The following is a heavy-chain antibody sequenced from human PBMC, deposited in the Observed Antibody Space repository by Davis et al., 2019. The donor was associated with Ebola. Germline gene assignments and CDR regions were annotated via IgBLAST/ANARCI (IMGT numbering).Heavy chain of an antibody. CDR2: ISAHSDST. CDR3: ARGGIQIWSSHYFDY. J-gene: IGHJ4*02. V-gene: IGHV1-18*01. Sequence: AASVKVSCKASGYTFTSYAMNWVRQAPGQGLEWIGWISAHSDSTNYAQRVQGRVFMTKDTSTSTAYMELRSLRSDDTAAYYCARGGIQIWSSHYFDYWGQGSLVTVSS. CDR1: GYTFTSYA. D-gene: IGHD5-18*01.